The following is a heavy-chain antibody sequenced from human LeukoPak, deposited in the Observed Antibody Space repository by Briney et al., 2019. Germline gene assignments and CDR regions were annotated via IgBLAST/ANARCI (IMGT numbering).Heavy chain of an antibody. CDR2: ISGSGGST. CDR3: ARGRSDFDY. Sequence: GGSLRLSCAASGFTFRTYSMHWVRQAPGKGLEWVSAISGSGGSTYYADSVKGRFTISRDNSENTLYLQMNSLRVDDTAIYYCARGRSDFDYWGQGTLVTVSS. J-gene: IGHJ4*02. CDR1: GFTFRTYS. V-gene: IGHV3-23*01.